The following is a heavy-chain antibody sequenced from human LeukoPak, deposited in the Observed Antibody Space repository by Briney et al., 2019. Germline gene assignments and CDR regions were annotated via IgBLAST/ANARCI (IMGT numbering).Heavy chain of an antibody. Sequence: GGSLRLSCAASGFTFSSYWMSWVRQAPGKGLEWVANIKQDGSEKYYVDSVKGRFTISRDNAKNSLYLQMNSLRAEDTAVYYCARDSGRLWENFDHWGQGTLVTVSS. CDR3: ARDSGRLWENFDH. CDR2: IKQDGSEK. V-gene: IGHV3-7*01. CDR1: GFTFSSYW. D-gene: IGHD2-21*01. J-gene: IGHJ4*02.